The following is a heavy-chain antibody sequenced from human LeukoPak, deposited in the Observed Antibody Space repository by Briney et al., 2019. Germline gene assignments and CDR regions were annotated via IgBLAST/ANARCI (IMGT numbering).Heavy chain of an antibody. D-gene: IGHD3-22*01. CDR2: ITYDGSNN. V-gene: IGHV3-30*18. Sequence: TGGSLRLSCAASGFTFTRFGMHWVRQAPGKGLEWVTFITYDGSNNYYADSVKGRFTISRDNSKSTLYLQMNSLRAEDTAVYYCAKDLSIHYDSRGFDPWGQGTLVTVSS. CDR1: GFTFTRFG. CDR3: AKDLSIHYDSRGFDP. J-gene: IGHJ5*02.